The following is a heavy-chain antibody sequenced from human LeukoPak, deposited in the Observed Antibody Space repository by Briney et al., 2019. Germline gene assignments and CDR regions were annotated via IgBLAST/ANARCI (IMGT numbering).Heavy chain of an antibody. D-gene: IGHD1-26*01. J-gene: IGHJ4*02. CDR2: IYHSGST. Sequence: SETLSLTCTVSGGSISSGGYYWSWIRQPPGKGLEWIGYIYHSGSTYYNPSLKSRVTISVDRSKNQFSLKLSSVTAADTAVYYCARARGGSYDEEYYFDYWGQGTLVTVSS. V-gene: IGHV4-30-2*01. CDR3: ARARGGSYDEEYYFDY. CDR1: GGSISSGGYY.